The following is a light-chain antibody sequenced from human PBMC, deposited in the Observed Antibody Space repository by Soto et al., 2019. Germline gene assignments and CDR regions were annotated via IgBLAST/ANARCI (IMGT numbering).Light chain of an antibody. Sequence: EIVMTQSPATLSVSPGERATLSCRASQSVSSNLAWYQQKPGQAPRLLIYGASTRAAGIPARFSGSGSGTDFTLTISSLEPEDIAVYYCQQSSNWRVTFGGGTKVDIK. CDR2: GAS. CDR3: QQSSNWRVT. CDR1: QSVSSN. V-gene: IGKV3D-15*01. J-gene: IGKJ4*01.